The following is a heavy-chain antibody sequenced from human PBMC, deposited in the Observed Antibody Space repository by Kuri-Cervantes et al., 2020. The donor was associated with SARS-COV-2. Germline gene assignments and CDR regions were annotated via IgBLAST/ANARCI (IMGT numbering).Heavy chain of an antibody. CDR2: ISSSSSTI. J-gene: IGHJ4*02. Sequence: GESLKISCAASGFTFSSYSMNWVRQAPGKGLEWASYISSSSSTIYYADSVKGRFTISRDNAKNSLYLQMNSLRAEDTAVYYCARDWGELGKDYWGQGTLVTVSS. V-gene: IGHV3-48*04. D-gene: IGHD7-27*01. CDR1: GFTFSSYS. CDR3: ARDWGELGKDY.